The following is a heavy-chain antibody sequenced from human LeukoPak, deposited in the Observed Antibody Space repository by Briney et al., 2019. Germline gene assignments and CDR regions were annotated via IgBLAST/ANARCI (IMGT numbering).Heavy chain of an antibody. CDR3: ARDRGWEQWLATYYYYGMDV. Sequence: ASVKVSCKASGGTFSSYAISWVRQAPGQGLEWMGWINPNSGGTNYAQKFQGGVTMTRDTSISTAYMELSRLRSDDTAVYYCARDRGWEQWLATYYYYGMDVWGQGTTVTVPS. D-gene: IGHD6-19*01. J-gene: IGHJ6*02. CDR2: INPNSGGT. CDR1: GGTFSSYA. V-gene: IGHV1-2*02.